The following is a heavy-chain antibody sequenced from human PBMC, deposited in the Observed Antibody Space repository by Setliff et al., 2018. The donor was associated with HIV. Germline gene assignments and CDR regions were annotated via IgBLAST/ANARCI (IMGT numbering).Heavy chain of an antibody. Sequence: SETLSLTCTVSGGSINSGEYYWSWSRQRPGKGLEWIGYIYYTGDTYYNPPLKSRVTISIDTSKNQFSRRLSSVTAADTAVYYCARWYTTGRGWFDPWGQGTLVTVSS. CDR2: IYYTGDT. CDR3: ARWYTTGRGWFDP. CDR1: GGSINSGEYY. V-gene: IGHV4-31*03. J-gene: IGHJ5*02. D-gene: IGHD6-25*01.